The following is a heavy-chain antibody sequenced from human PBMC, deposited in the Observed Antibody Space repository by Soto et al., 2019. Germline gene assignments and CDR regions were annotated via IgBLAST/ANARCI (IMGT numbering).Heavy chain of an antibody. CDR2: IVVGSGNT. D-gene: IGHD6-13*01. CDR3: AVNPLAAGSSYYYCGMDV. J-gene: IGHJ6*02. V-gene: IGHV1-58*02. CDR1: GFTFTSSA. Sequence: GASVKVSCKASGFTFTSSAMQWVRQARGQRLEWIGWIVVGSGNTNYAQKFQERVTITRDMSTSTAYMELSSLRSEDTAVYYCAVNPLAAGSSYYYCGMDVWGQGSTVAVSS.